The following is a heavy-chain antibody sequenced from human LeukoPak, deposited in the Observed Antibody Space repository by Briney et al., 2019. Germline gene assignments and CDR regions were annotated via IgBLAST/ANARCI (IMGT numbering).Heavy chain of an antibody. J-gene: IGHJ4*02. CDR3: AKSSRYGTGWYGKIDY. Sequence: GGSLRLSCVASGFTFSSYSMNRVRQAPGKGLEWVSAITDSGGNRQYTDSVKGRFTISRDNSKNTLYLQMDSLRADDTAVYYCAKSSRYGTGWYGKIDYWGQGTLVTVSS. CDR2: ITDSGGNR. V-gene: IGHV3-23*01. D-gene: IGHD6-19*01. CDR1: GFTFSSYS.